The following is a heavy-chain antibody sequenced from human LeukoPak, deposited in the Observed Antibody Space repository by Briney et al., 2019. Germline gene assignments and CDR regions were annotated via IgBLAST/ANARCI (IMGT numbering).Heavy chain of an antibody. Sequence: PGGSLRLSCAASGVTFSSYEMNWVRQAPGKGLEWLSYSTSSGRTIYYADSVKGRFTISSDNAKHSLYLQMNSLRAEDTAVYYCAGDGGSGRYTRYWGQGTLVTVSS. J-gene: IGHJ4*02. D-gene: IGHD1-26*01. V-gene: IGHV3-48*03. CDR2: STSSGRTI. CDR1: GVTFSSYE. CDR3: AGDGGSGRYTRY.